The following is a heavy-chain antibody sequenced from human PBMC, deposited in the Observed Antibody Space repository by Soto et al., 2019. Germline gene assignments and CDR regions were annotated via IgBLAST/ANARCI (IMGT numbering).Heavy chain of an antibody. J-gene: IGHJ1*01. CDR3: ASTGRGYSGYEAGDFQH. D-gene: IGHD5-12*01. CDR2: ISGSGGST. V-gene: IGHV3-23*01. CDR1: GFTFSSYA. Sequence: GGSLRLSCAASGFTFSSYAMSWVRQAPGKGLEWVSAISGSGGSTYYADSVKGRFTISRDNSKNTLYLQMNSLRAEDTAVYYCASTGRGYSGYEAGDFQHWGQGTLVTVSS.